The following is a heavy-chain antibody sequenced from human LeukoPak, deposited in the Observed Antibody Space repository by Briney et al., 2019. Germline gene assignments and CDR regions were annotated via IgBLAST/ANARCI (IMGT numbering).Heavy chain of an antibody. Sequence: ASVKVSCKASGGTFSSYAISWVRQTPGQGLEWMGGIMPIFGTANYAQKFQGRVTITADKSTSTAYMELSSLRSEDTAVYYCARDREYSYGYYYYYYMDVWGKGTTVTVSS. J-gene: IGHJ6*03. CDR1: GGTFSSYA. D-gene: IGHD5-18*01. V-gene: IGHV1-69*06. CDR3: ARDREYSYGYYYYYYMDV. CDR2: IMPIFGTA.